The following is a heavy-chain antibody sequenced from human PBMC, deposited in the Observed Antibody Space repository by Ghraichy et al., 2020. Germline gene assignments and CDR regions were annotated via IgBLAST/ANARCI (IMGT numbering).Heavy chain of an antibody. Sequence: SETLSLTCTVSGGSISSSSYYWGWIRQPPGKGLEWIGSIYYSGSTYYNPSLKSRVTISVDTSKNQFSLKLSSVTAADTAVYYCASSSGYYFYFDYWGQGTLVTVSS. D-gene: IGHD3-22*01. CDR2: IYYSGST. CDR1: GGSISSSSYY. V-gene: IGHV4-39*01. J-gene: IGHJ4*02. CDR3: ASSSGYYFYFDY.